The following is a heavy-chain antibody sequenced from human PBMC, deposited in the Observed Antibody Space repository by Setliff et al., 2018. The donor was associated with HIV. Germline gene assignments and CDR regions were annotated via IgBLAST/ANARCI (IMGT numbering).Heavy chain of an antibody. CDR1: GFNFGSYA. V-gene: IGHV3-30-3*01. D-gene: IGHD5-18*01. J-gene: IGHJ4*02. CDR2: ISYDGNNQ. CDR3: ARDGGGYNYGSVRYFDY. Sequence: GESLKISRAVSGFNFGSYAIHWVRLAPGQGPQWVALISYDGNNQWYADSVKGRFTISRDNSKNTLHLELNNLRPEDTAVYYCARDGGGYNYGSVRYFDYWSQGTLVTVSS.